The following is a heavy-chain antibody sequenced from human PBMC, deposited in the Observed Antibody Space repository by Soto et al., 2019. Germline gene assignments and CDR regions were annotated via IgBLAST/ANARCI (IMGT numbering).Heavy chain of an antibody. CDR3: ARVSGWYYFDD. CDR1: GYTFTSYA. Sequence: QVQLVQSGAEVKKPGASVKVSCKASGYTFTSYAMHWVRQAPGQRLEWMGWINAGNGNTKYSQKFQGRVTITRDTSASTAYMEMSSLRSEDTAVYYCARVSGWYYFDDWGQGTLVTVSS. CDR2: INAGNGNT. D-gene: IGHD6-19*01. J-gene: IGHJ4*02. V-gene: IGHV1-3*01.